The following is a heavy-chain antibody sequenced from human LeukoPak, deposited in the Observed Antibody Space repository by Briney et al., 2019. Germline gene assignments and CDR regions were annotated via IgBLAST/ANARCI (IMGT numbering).Heavy chain of an antibody. CDR2: VYHVGTT. Sequence: SETLSLTCSVSGYSISNGYFWGWIRQPPGKGLEWIGVYHVGTTDYNPSLKSRVTISVDRSKNQFSLKLSSVTAADTAVYYCARGFDYYDSSGYLSLWGQGTMVTVSS. J-gene: IGHJ3*01. V-gene: IGHV4-38-2*02. D-gene: IGHD3-22*01. CDR1: GYSISNGYF. CDR3: ARGFDYYDSSGYLSL.